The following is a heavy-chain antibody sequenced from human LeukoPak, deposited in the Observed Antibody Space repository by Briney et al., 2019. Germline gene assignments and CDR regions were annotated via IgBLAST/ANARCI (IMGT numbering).Heavy chain of an antibody. CDR2: ISAYNGNT. D-gene: IGHD3-10*02. CDR1: GYTFTSYG. V-gene: IGHV1-18*01. CDR3: ARDVLPYYYYGMDV. Sequence: ASVKVSCKASGYTFTSYGISWVRQAPGQGLEWMGWISAYNGNTNYAQKLQGRVTMTTDTSTSTAYMELRSLRSDDTAAYYCARDVLPYYYYGMDVWGQGTTVTVSS. J-gene: IGHJ6*02.